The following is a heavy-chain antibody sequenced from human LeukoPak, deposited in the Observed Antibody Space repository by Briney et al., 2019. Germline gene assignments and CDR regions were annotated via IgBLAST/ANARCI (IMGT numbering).Heavy chain of an antibody. Sequence: GGSLRLSCAASGFTFNNYAMSWVRQAPGKGLEWVSVISGSGGSTYYADSVKGRFTISRDNSKNTLYLQMISLRAEETAVYYCAKDRGVIVPAGMATWGQGTLVTASS. J-gene: IGHJ5*02. V-gene: IGHV3-23*01. D-gene: IGHD2-2*01. CDR2: ISGSGGST. CDR3: AKDRGVIVPAGMAT. CDR1: GFTFNNYA.